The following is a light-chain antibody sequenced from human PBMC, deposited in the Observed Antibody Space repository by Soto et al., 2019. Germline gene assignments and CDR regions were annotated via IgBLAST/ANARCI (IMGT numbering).Light chain of an antibody. CDR1: SSDVGGYNY. V-gene: IGLV2-8*01. CDR3: SSYAGSNKEV. J-gene: IGLJ1*01. Sequence: SVLTQPRSASGPPGQSVTISCTGTSSDVGGYNYVSWYQQHPGKAPKLMIYEVSKRPSGVPDRFSGSKSGNTASLTVSGLQAEDEADYYCSSYAGSNKEVFGTGTKVTVL. CDR2: EVS.